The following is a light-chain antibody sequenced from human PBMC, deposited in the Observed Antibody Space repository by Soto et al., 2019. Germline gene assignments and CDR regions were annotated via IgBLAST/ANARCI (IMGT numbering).Light chain of an antibody. J-gene: IGKJ1*01. CDR3: QQYGSSPTWT. V-gene: IGKV1-5*03. CDR1: QSISSW. CDR2: KAY. Sequence: DIQMTQSPSTLSASVGDRVTITCRASQSISSWLAWYQQKPGKAPKLLIYKAYSLESGVPSRFSGSGSGTDFTLTISRLEPDDSAVYYCQQYGSSPTWTCGQGTKVDIK.